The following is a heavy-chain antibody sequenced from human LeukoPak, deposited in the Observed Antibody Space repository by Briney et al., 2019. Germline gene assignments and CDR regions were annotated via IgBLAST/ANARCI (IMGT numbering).Heavy chain of an antibody. Sequence: ASVKVSCKASGYTFTSYGISWVRQAPGQGLEWMGWISAYNGNTNYAQKLQGRVTMTTDTSTSTAYMELRSLRSDDTAVYYCARVTVYGSGSYYTFDPWSQGTLVTVSS. CDR3: ARVTVYGSGSYYTFDP. D-gene: IGHD3-10*01. CDR2: ISAYNGNT. CDR1: GYTFTSYG. V-gene: IGHV1-18*01. J-gene: IGHJ5*02.